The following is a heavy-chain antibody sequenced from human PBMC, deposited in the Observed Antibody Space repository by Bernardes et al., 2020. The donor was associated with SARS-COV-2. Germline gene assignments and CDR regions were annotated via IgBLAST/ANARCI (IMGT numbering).Heavy chain of an antibody. CDR2: IYHSGST. CDR1: GYSISSGYY. CDR3: ARVAGWDIVVVVAAHGVYYFDY. Sequence: ETLSLTCAVSGYSISSGYYWGWIRQPPGKGLEWIGSIYHSGSTYYNPSLKSRVTISADTSKNQFSLKLSSVTAADTAVYYCARVAGWDIVVVVAAHGVYYFDYWGQGTLVTVSS. V-gene: IGHV4-38-2*01. J-gene: IGHJ4*02. D-gene: IGHD2-15*01.